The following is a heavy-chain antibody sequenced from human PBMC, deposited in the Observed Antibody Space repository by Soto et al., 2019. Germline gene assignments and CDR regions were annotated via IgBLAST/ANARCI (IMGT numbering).Heavy chain of an antibody. Sequence: QVQLVQSGAEVKKPGSSVKVSCKASGGTFSSYAISWVRQAPGQGLEWMGGIIPIFGTANSEQKFQVRVTITAEESTSTAYMELSSLRSEDTAVYYRARSHSSSSRYYYYYGMDVWGQGTTVTVSS. CDR3: ARSHSSSSRYYYYYGMDV. CDR2: IIPIFGTA. D-gene: IGHD6-6*01. CDR1: GGTFSSYA. J-gene: IGHJ6*02. V-gene: IGHV1-69*01.